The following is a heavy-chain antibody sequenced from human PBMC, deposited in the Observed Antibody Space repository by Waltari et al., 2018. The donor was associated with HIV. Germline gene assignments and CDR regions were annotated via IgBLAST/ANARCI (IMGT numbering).Heavy chain of an antibody. J-gene: IGHJ4*02. CDR1: GYTFTSYG. V-gene: IGHV1-18*01. D-gene: IGHD3-22*01. Sequence: QVQLVQSGAEVKKPGASVKVSCKASGYTFTSYGISWVRQAPGQGLEWMGWSSAYNGNTNYAQKRQGRVTMTTAPSTSTAYIGLRSLRSDDTAVYYCVYYDSSGPYYRDYWGQGTLVTVSS. CDR2: SSAYNGNT. CDR3: VYYDSSGPYYRDY.